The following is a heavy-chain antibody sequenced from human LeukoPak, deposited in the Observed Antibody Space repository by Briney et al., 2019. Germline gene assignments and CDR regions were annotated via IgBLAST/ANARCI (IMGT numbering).Heavy chain of an antibody. CDR1: GFTFSSYA. J-gene: IGHJ4*02. V-gene: IGHV3-23*01. D-gene: IGHD2-15*01. Sequence: GGSLRLSCAASGFTFSSYAMHWVRQAPGKGLEWVSAISGSGGSTYYADSVKGRFTISRDNSKNTLYLQMNSLRAEDTAVYYCAKGGYCSGGSCYAVGPTDLYFDYWGQGTLVTVSS. CDR3: AKGGYCSGGSCYAVGPTDLYFDY. CDR2: ISGSGGST.